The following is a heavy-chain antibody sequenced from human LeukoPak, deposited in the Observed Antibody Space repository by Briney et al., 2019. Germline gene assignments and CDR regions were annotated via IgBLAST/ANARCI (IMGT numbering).Heavy chain of an antibody. CDR1: GFTFDDYC. V-gene: IGHV3-20*04. D-gene: IGHD6-13*01. Sequence: GGSLRLSCAASGFTFDDYCMRWVRQAPGKGLGWVSGINWNGGSTGYADCVKGRFTISRDNAKHSLYLQMNSLRAEDTALYYCAREAAGANDYWGQGTLVTVSS. CDR2: INWNGGST. CDR3: AREAAGANDY. J-gene: IGHJ4*02.